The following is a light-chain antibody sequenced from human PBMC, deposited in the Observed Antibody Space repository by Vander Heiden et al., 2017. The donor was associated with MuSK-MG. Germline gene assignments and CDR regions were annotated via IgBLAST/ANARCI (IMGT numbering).Light chain of an antibody. J-gene: IGLJ3*02. CDR3: QVWDSSTLV. CDR2: RDS. CDR1: NSGRKN. Sequence: SYDLTQPLSLSVALGQTATITGGGKNSGRKNVHWYQQKPGQAPVVVIYRDSIRPSGIPERFSGSNSGNTATRTISGAQAGDEADYYCQVWDSSTLVFGGGAKLTVL. V-gene: IGLV3-9*01.